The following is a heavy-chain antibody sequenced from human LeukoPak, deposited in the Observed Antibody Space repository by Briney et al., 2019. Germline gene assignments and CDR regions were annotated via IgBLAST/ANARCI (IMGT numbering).Heavy chain of an antibody. CDR2: ISGNGGTV. Sequence: GGSLRLSCTGSTFTFSDYAMSWVRQAPGKGLEWVSSISGNGGTVYYGDSVKGRFTISRDNAKNSLYLQMNSLRAEDTAVYYCASTWNSDYWGQGTLVTVSS. J-gene: IGHJ4*02. CDR3: ASTWNSDY. CDR1: TFTFSDYA. D-gene: IGHD1-1*01. V-gene: IGHV3-23*01.